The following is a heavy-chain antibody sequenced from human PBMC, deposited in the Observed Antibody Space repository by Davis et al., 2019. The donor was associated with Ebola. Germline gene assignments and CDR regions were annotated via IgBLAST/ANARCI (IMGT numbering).Heavy chain of an antibody. CDR2: IYHSGST. D-gene: IGHD2-15*01. V-gene: IGHV4-4*02. Sequence: MPGGSLRLSCAVSGGSISSSNWWSWVRQPPGKGLEWIGEIYHSGSTNYNPSLKSRVTISVDKSKNQFSLKLSSVTAEDTAVYYCSVPGGSGDYWGQGTLVTVSS. J-gene: IGHJ4*02. CDR1: GGSISSSNW. CDR3: SVPGGSGDY.